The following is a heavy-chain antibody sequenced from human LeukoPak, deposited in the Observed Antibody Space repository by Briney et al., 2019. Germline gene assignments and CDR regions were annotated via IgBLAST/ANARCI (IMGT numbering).Heavy chain of an antibody. CDR2: INHSGST. D-gene: IGHD2/OR15-2a*01. CDR3: ARFNSTDYFYDY. J-gene: IGHJ4*02. CDR1: GGSFSGYY. Sequence: PSETLCLTCAVYGGSFSGYYWSWIRQPPGKGLEWIGEINHSGSTNYNPSLKSRVTISVDTSKNQFSLKLSSVTALDTAVYYCARFNSTDYFYDYWGQGTLVTVSS. V-gene: IGHV4-34*01.